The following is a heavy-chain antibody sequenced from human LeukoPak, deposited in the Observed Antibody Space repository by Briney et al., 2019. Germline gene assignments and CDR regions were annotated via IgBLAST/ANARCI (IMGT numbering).Heavy chain of an antibody. CDR3: AKNYGTSRSFYDY. CDR2: ISGEGVYT. V-gene: IGHV3-23*01. D-gene: IGHD4-17*01. J-gene: IGHJ4*02. CDR1: GFTFSNYA. Sequence: PGGSLRLSCAASGFTFSNYAMTWVRQAPGKGLQWVSAISGEGVYTYYIDSVKGRFTTSRDNSKNTLFLQMNSLRADDTAVYYCAKNYGTSRSFYDYWGQGIVVTVSS.